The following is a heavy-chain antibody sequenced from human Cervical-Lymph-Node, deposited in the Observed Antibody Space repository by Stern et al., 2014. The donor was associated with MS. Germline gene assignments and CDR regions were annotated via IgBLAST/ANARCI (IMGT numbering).Heavy chain of an antibody. J-gene: IGHJ4*02. Sequence: QVQLEESGGGVVQPGRSLRLSCAASGFTFSNYGMHWVRQAPGQGLEWVAVILYDGTNPYYADSVKDRFTISRDNSKSTLYLQMNSLRTEDTAVYYCAKVGCRRTTQRCYFDNWGQGTLVTVSS. V-gene: IGHV3-30*18. CDR2: ILYDGTNP. D-gene: IGHD2-2*01. CDR1: GFTFSNYG. CDR3: AKVGCRRTTQRCYFDN.